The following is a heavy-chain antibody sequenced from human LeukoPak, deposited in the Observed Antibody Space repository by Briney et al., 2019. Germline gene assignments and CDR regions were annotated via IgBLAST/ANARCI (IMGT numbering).Heavy chain of an antibody. CDR2: INTNTGNP. Sequence: ASVKVSCKASGYTFTSYAMNWVRQAPGQGLEWMGWINTNTGNPTYAQGFTGRFVFSLDTSVSTAYLQISSLKAEDTAVYYCARTQGSGSYYSRKERNWFDPWGQGTLVTVSS. D-gene: IGHD3-10*01. CDR1: GYTFTSYA. V-gene: IGHV7-4-1*02. CDR3: ARTQGSGSYYSRKERNWFDP. J-gene: IGHJ5*02.